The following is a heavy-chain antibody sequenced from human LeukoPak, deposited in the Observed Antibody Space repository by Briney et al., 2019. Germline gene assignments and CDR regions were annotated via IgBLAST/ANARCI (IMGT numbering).Heavy chain of an antibody. J-gene: IGHJ4*02. CDR2: IYYSGST. CDR1: GGXISSYY. CDR3: ARARTQPNSSGYKGVFDY. D-gene: IGHD3-22*01. V-gene: IGHV4-59*01. Sequence: PSETLSLTCNVSGGXISSYYCSWIRQPPGKGLEWIGYIYYSGSTNYNPSLKSRVTISVDTSKNQFSLKLSSVTAADMAVYYCARARTQPNSSGYKGVFDYWGQGTLVTVSS.